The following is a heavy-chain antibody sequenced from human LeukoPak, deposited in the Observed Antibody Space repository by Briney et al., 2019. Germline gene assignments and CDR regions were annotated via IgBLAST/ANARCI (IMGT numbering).Heavy chain of an antibody. J-gene: IGHJ4*02. V-gene: IGHV3-23*01. CDR3: AKCGSRVHLDY. D-gene: IGHD1-26*01. CDR1: GFTLINYA. CDR2: ISGSGGST. Sequence: PGGSLRLSCAVSGFTLINYAMSWVRQAPGKGLEWVLTISGSGGSTYYADSVKGRFTISRDNSKNTLYLHMNSLRAEDTAVYYCAKCGSRVHLDYWGQGTLVTVSS.